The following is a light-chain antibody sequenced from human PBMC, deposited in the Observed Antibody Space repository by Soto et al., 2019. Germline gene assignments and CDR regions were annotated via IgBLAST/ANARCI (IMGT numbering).Light chain of an antibody. Sequence: QSVLTQPPSLPGAPGQRVTISCPGASSNIGAGYDVHWYQQLPGTAPKLLIFVNINRPSGVPDRFSASRSDSSASLAITGLQAEDEADYYCQSYDSSLSVVFGGGTKLTVL. V-gene: IGLV1-40*01. J-gene: IGLJ2*01. CDR1: SSNIGAGYD. CDR2: VNI. CDR3: QSYDSSLSVV.